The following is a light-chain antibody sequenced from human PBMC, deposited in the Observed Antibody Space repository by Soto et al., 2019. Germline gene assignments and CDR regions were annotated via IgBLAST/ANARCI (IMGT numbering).Light chain of an antibody. Sequence: PSSVCCAPWQRGSICCSRSNSKLGAGYDVQWYRQFPGTAPKLLIYANSVRPSGVPDRFSGSKSGTSASLAITGLQAEDEADYYCQSYDSSLIVSKVFGTGTKVTVL. V-gene: IGLV1-40*01. CDR1: NSKLGAGYD. CDR3: QSYDSSLIVSKV. J-gene: IGLJ1*01. CDR2: ANS.